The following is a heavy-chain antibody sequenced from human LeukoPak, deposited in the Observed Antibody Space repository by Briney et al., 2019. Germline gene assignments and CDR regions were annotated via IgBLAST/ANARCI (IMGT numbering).Heavy chain of an antibody. Sequence: GGSLRLSCAASGFTFSSYGMTWVRQAPGKGLEWVSYISSSSSTIYYADSVKGRFTISRDNAKNSLYLQMNSLRAEDTAVYYCAREGSSGWYRYHNWFDPWGQGTLVTVSS. CDR2: ISSSSSTI. CDR1: GFTFSSYG. CDR3: AREGSSGWYRYHNWFDP. J-gene: IGHJ5*02. V-gene: IGHV3-48*04. D-gene: IGHD6-19*01.